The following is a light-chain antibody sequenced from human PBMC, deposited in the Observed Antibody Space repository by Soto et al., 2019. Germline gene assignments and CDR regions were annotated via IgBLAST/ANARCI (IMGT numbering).Light chain of an antibody. CDR2: EVS. Sequence: QSVLTRPPSASGTLGQSVTSSCTETSIDVGGYKFVSWYPQHAGKAPKLRISEVSTRPSGVPDRLSGSKSGNTASLTVSGLQAEDEADYYCSSYACSNNFVFGTWTKATVL. J-gene: IGLJ1*01. V-gene: IGLV2-8*01. CDR1: SIDVGGYKF. CDR3: SSYACSNNFV.